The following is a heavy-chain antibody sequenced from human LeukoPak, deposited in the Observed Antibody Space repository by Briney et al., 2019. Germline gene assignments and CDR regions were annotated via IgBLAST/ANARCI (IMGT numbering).Heavy chain of an antibody. D-gene: IGHD4-23*01. CDR2: MNPNSGKT. CDR3: ARETPSRYFDY. Sequence: EASVKVSCKASGYTFTSYDINWVRQATGQGLEWMGWMNPNSGKTGYAQKFQGRVTITRNTSISTAYMELSSLRSEDTAVYYCARETPSRYFDYWGQGTLVTVSS. CDR1: GYTFTSYD. J-gene: IGHJ4*01. V-gene: IGHV1-8*01.